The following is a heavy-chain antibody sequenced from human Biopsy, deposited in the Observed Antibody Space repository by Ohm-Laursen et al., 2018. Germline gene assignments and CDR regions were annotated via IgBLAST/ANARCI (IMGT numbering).Heavy chain of an antibody. CDR1: GFTFSSYY. D-gene: IGHD2-21*01. V-gene: IGHV3-7*01. CDR3: ARSLWPEDY. Sequence: SLRLSCTAPGFTFSSYYMSWVRLAPGKGLEWVANINQDGGVKNYVDSVKGRFTISRDNAENSVYLQMSSLRSEDTAVYYCARSLWPEDYWGQGTLVTVSS. J-gene: IGHJ4*02. CDR2: INQDGGVK.